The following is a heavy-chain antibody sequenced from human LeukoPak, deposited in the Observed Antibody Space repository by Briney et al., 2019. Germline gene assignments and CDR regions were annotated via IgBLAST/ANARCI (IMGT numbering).Heavy chain of an antibody. J-gene: IGHJ6*02. Sequence: GGSLRLSCAASGFTFSSYAMSWVRQAPGKGLEWVSAISGSGGSTYYADSVKGRFTISRDNSKNTLYLQMNSLRAEDTAVYYCAKARTYYYDSSGYPGYYYYGMDVWGQGTTVTVSS. D-gene: IGHD3-22*01. CDR2: ISGSGGST. V-gene: IGHV3-23*01. CDR3: AKARTYYYDSSGYPGYYYYGMDV. CDR1: GFTFSSYA.